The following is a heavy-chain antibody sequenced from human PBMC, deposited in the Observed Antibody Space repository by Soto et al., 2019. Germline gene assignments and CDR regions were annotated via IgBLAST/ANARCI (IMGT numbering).Heavy chain of an antibody. Sequence: ASETLSLTCAAYGGSFSGYYWSWIRQPPGKGLEWIGEINHSGSTNYNPSLKSRVTISVDTSKNQFSLKLSSVTAADTAVYYCARGRYGSGSYYSDYWGQGTLVTVSS. J-gene: IGHJ4*02. CDR3: ARGRYGSGSYYSDY. D-gene: IGHD3-10*01. CDR1: GGSFSGYY. V-gene: IGHV4-34*01. CDR2: INHSGST.